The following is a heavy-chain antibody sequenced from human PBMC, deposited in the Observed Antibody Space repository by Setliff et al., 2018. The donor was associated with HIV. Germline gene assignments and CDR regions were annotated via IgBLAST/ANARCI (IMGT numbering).Heavy chain of an antibody. CDR3: TRWPEDDPQR. V-gene: IGHV4-59*11. Sequence: SETLSLTCTVSGGSISGHYWSWIRQTPGKGLEWIGYVYSNGNTDYNPSLKSRVTISVDTSKNQFSLKLPSVTAADTAVYYCTRWPEDDPQRWGQGTLVTVSS. D-gene: IGHD2-15*01. CDR1: GGSISGHY. CDR2: VYSNGNT. J-gene: IGHJ1*01.